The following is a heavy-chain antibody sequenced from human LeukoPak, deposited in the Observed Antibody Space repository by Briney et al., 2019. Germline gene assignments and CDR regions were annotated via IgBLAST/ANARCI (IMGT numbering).Heavy chain of an antibody. CDR3: ARGSSSWYYFDY. CDR2: ISTDGSTT. Sequence: GGSLRLSCVASGFTFSSYWMHWVRRAPRKGLVWVSRISTDGSTTTFADSVKGRFTISRDNAKNTLYLQMNSLRVEDTAVYYCARGSSSWYYFDYWGQGTLVTVSS. CDR1: GFTFSSYW. V-gene: IGHV3-74*01. J-gene: IGHJ4*02. D-gene: IGHD6-13*01.